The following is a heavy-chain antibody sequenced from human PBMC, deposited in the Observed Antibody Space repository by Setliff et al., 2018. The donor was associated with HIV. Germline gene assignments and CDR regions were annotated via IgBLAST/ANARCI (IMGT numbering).Heavy chain of an antibody. CDR2: ISYDGTNK. Sequence: GGSLRLSCAASGFTFSSYAINWVRQAPGKGLEWVALISYDGTNKDYADSVKGRFTISRDNSKNTLYLQMNSLRAEDTAVYYCARDRVNEGVPFDIWGRGTMVTVSS. CDR1: GFTFSSYA. CDR3: ARDRVNEGVPFDI. J-gene: IGHJ3*02. D-gene: IGHD3-3*01. V-gene: IGHV3-30-3*01.